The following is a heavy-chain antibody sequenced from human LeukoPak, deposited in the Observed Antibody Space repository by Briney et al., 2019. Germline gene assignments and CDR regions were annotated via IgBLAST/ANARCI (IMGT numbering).Heavy chain of an antibody. CDR2: IYPGDSDT. D-gene: IGHD4-23*01. V-gene: IGHV5-51*01. CDR1: GSSFTRYW. CDR3: ARYDRARSGYGGGYFDY. J-gene: IGHJ4*02. Sequence: GAALEISFKGAGSSFTRYWIGWGRAMPGKGVGWRGIIYPGDSDTRYSPSFQGQVTISADKSITTAYLQWSSLKASDTAMYYCARYDRARSGYGGGYFDYWGQGTLVTVSS.